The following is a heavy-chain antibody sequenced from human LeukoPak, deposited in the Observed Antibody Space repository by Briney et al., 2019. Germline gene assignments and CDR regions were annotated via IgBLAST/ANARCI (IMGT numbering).Heavy chain of an antibody. D-gene: IGHD2-2*01. V-gene: IGHV3-21*01. Sequence: GGSLSLSCAASGFTFSSYSMNWVRQPPGKGLEWVSSISSSSSNIYYADSVTGRYSISRDNAKTSLYLQMNSLRAEDTAVYYCARASWYFDYWGQGTLVAVSS. CDR2: ISSSSSNI. CDR1: GFTFSSYS. J-gene: IGHJ4*02. CDR3: ARASWYFDY.